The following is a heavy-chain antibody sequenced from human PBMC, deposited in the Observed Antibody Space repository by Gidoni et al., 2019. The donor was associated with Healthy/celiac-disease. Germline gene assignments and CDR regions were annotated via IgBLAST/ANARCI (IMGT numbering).Heavy chain of an antibody. CDR3: APSPRYDFWSGYYYYGMDV. CDR2: ISGSGGST. J-gene: IGHJ6*02. CDR1: GFTFSSYA. V-gene: IGHV3-23*01. D-gene: IGHD3-3*01. Sequence: EVQLLESGGGLVQPGGSLRLSCAASGFTFSSYAMSWVRQAPGKGLEWVSAISGSGGSTYYADSVKGRFTISRDNSKNTLYLQMNSLRAEDTAVYYCAPSPRYDFWSGYYYYGMDVWGQGTTVTVSS.